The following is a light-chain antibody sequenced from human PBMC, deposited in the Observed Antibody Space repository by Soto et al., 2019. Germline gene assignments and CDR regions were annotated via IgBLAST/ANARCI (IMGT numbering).Light chain of an antibody. CDR2: AAS. J-gene: IGKJ1*01. V-gene: IGKV1-39*01. CDR3: QQSYSNPPWT. CDR1: QSIARD. Sequence: DIQMTQSPSSLSASVGDRVTITCRASQSIARDLNWYQQKSGKAPKFLIYAASSLQNGVPSRFSGRGSGTDFTLTISSLQPEDSATYFCQQSYSNPPWTFGQGTKVDSK.